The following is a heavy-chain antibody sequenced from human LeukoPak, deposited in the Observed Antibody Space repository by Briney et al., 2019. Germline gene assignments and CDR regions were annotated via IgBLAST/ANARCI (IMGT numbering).Heavy chain of an antibody. CDR2: IYYSGST. D-gene: IGHD3-22*01. V-gene: IGHV4-39*01. CDR1: GGSMGSSSYF. J-gene: IGHJ3*01. Sequence: KPSETLSLTCTVSGGSMGSSSYFWGWIRQPPGKGLEWIGTIYYSGSTYYHPSLKSRVTISVDTSKNQFSLKLNSVTAADTAVYYCAVAGVRYYDSSGLYAFDFWGQGTMVTVSS. CDR3: AVAGVRYYDSSGLYAFDF.